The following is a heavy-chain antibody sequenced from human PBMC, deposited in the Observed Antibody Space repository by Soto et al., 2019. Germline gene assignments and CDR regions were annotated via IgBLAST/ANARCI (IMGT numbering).Heavy chain of an antibody. J-gene: IGHJ3*02. V-gene: IGHV4-34*01. CDR2: INHSGST. CDR3: ARGDGQGNYDFWSGYYGAFDI. CDR1: GGSFSGYY. Sequence: SETLSLTCAVYGGSFSGYYWSWIRQPPGKGLEWIGEINHSGSTNYNPSLKSRVTISVDTSKNQFSLKLSSVTAADTAVYYCARGDGQGNYDFWSGYYGAFDIWGQGTMVTVSS. D-gene: IGHD3-3*01.